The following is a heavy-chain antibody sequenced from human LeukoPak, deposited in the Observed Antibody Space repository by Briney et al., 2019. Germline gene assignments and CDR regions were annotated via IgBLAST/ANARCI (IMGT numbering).Heavy chain of an antibody. CDR1: GFTFSSYS. D-gene: IGHD6-13*01. CDR2: ISSSSSYI. Sequence: GGSLRLSCAASGFTFSSYSMNWVRQAPGKGLEWVSSISSSSSYIYYADSVKGRFTISRDNSKNTLYLQMSSLRAEDTAVYYCVNLGSSSWYSTGRYYFDYWGQGTLVTVSS. J-gene: IGHJ4*02. CDR3: VNLGSSSWYSTGRYYFDY. V-gene: IGHV3-21*01.